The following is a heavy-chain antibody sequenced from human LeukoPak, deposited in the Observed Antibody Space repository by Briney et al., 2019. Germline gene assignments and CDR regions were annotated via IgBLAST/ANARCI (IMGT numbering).Heavy chain of an antibody. V-gene: IGHV3-7*01. CDR1: GFTFSSYW. Sequence: PGGSLRLSCAASGFTFSSYWMSWVRQAPGKGLEWVANIQEDGSGKYYVDSVKGRFTMSRDNAKNSLYLEMNSLRAEDTAVYYCARDRGDGYIYRSPFDYWGQGTLVTVSS. CDR3: ARDRGDGYIYRSPFDY. J-gene: IGHJ4*02. CDR2: IQEDGSGK. D-gene: IGHD5-24*01.